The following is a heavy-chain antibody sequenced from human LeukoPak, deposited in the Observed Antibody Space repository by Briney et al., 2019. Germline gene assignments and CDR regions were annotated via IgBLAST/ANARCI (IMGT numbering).Heavy chain of an antibody. CDR1: GGTFSSYA. D-gene: IGHD3-9*01. Sequence: SVKVSCKASGGTFSSYAISWVRQAPGQGLEWMGGIIPIFGTASYAQKFQGRVAITADESTSTAYMELSSLRSEDTAVYYCARGKGNYDILTGYYIHYYYGMDVWGKGTTVTVSS. CDR2: IIPIFGTA. V-gene: IGHV1-69*13. CDR3: ARGKGNYDILTGYYIHYYYGMDV. J-gene: IGHJ6*04.